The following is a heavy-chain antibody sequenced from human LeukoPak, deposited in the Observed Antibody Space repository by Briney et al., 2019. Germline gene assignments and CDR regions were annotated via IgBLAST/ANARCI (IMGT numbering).Heavy chain of an antibody. J-gene: IGHJ4*02. CDR2: IFYSGTT. Sequence: PSETLSLTCTVSGGSISSYYWGWIRQPPGKGLEWIGSIFYSGTTYYNPSLKSRVTIFVDTSKNQFSLKLSSVTAADTAVYYCARQLVGGRRFDHWGQGTLVTVSS. CDR1: GGSISSYY. D-gene: IGHD2-8*02. CDR3: ARQLVGGRRFDH. V-gene: IGHV4-39*01.